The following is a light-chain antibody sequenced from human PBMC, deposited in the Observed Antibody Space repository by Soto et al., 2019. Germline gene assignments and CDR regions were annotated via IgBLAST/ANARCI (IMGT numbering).Light chain of an antibody. CDR3: QQSYSTGFT. CDR1: QTISSY. V-gene: IGKV1-39*01. CDR2: AAS. Sequence: DLQMTQSPSSLSASVGDRVTITCRASQTISSYLNWYQQKPGKAPKLLTYAASSLQSGVPSRFSGSGSGTDFTLTISSLQPEDFATYYCQQSYSTGFTFGPGTKVDIK. J-gene: IGKJ3*01.